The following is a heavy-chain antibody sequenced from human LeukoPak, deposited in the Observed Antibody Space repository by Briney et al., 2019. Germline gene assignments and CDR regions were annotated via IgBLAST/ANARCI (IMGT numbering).Heavy chain of an antibody. CDR1: GFTFSSYG. Sequence: GGSLRLSCAASGFTFSSYGMQWVRQAPGKGLERVAIILYDGSSKFYPDSLKGRFTISRDNSKNILYLQMNSLRAEDTAVYYCAKDLGGSDYDWYFDLWGRGTVVTVSS. V-gene: IGHV3-30*18. CDR2: ILYDGSSK. J-gene: IGHJ2*01. CDR3: AKDLGGSDYDWYFDL. D-gene: IGHD1-26*01.